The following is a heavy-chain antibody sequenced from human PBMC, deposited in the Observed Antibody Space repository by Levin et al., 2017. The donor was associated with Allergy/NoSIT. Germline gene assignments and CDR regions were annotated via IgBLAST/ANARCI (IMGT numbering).Heavy chain of an antibody. CDR2: ITGDGEVT. Sequence: GGSLRLSCAASGFTFTTRAMNWVRQAAGKGLEWVSGITGDGEVTHYADSVKGRFTISRDESKSTVYLQMNSLRAEDTAIYYCAKGITSFGVGRLDRWGQGTLVTVSS. CDR1: GFTFTTRA. J-gene: IGHJ4*02. D-gene: IGHD3-3*01. V-gene: IGHV3-23*01. CDR3: AKGITSFGVGRLDR.